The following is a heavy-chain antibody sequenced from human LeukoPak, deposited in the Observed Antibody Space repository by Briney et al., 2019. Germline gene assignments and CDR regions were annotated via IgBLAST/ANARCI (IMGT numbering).Heavy chain of an antibody. V-gene: IGHV4-59*01. CDR3: ARMIAAAGAEYFDL. Sequence: SEALSLTCIVSGGSISNYYWSWIRQPPRKGLEWIGYVHYSGNTNYNPSLKSRVTISVDTSKNQFSLKLNSVTAADTAVYYCARMIAAAGAEYFDLWGRGTLVTVSS. CDR1: GGSISNYY. CDR2: VHYSGNT. J-gene: IGHJ2*01. D-gene: IGHD6-13*01.